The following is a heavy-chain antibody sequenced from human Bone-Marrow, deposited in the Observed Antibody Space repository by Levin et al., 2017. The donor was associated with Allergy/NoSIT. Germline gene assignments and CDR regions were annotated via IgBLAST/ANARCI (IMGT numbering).Heavy chain of an antibody. CDR2: ISAYNGNT. D-gene: IGHD6-13*01. CDR1: GYTFTSYG. Sequence: GESLKISCKASGYTFTSYGISWVRQAPGQGLEWMGWISAYNGNTNYAQKLQGRVTMTTDTSTSTAYMELRSLRSDDTAVYYCARRRIAAAGTKGWFDPWGQGTLVTVSS. J-gene: IGHJ5*02. V-gene: IGHV1-18*01. CDR3: ARRRIAAAGTKGWFDP.